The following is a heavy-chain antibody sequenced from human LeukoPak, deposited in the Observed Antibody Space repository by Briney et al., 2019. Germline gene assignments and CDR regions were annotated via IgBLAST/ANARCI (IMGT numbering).Heavy chain of an antibody. CDR2: ISYDGSNK. Sequence: GRSLRLSCAASGFTFSSYAMHWVRQAPGKGLEWVAVISYDGSNKYYADSVKGRFTISRDNSKNTLYLQMGSLRAEDMAVYYCARASSYYYGSGSTIDYWGQGTLVTVSS. V-gene: IGHV3-30*14. CDR3: ARASSYYYGSGSTIDY. CDR1: GFTFSSYA. J-gene: IGHJ4*02. D-gene: IGHD3-10*01.